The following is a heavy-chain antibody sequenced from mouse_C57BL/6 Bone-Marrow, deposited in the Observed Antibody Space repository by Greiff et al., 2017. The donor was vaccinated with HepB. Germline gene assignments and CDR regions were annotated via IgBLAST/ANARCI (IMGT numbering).Heavy chain of an antibody. CDR3: ARRWDFITTVNLDY. J-gene: IGHJ2*01. Sequence: EVQLQESGPELVKPGASVKISCKASGYSFTGYYMNWVKQSPEKSLEWIGEINPSTGGTTYNQKFKAKATLTVDKSSSTAYMQLKSLTSEDSAVYYCARRWDFITTVNLDYWGQGTTLTVSS. CDR2: INPSTGGT. CDR1: GYSFTGYY. V-gene: IGHV1-42*01. D-gene: IGHD1-1*01.